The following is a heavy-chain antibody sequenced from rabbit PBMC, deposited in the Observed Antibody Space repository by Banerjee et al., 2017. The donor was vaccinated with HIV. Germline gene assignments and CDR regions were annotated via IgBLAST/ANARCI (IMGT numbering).Heavy chain of an antibody. V-gene: IGHV1S45*01. CDR1: GIDFSSYYY. CDR2: IYPGNGDT. J-gene: IGHJ4*01. CDR3: ARNPSSQYFDL. D-gene: IGHD3-1*01. Sequence: QQQLEESGGGLVKPGGTLTLTCKASGIDFSSYYYMCWVRQAPGKGLEWIASIYPGNGDTYYASWAKGRFTISKTSSTTVTLQMTSLTAADTATYFCARNPSSQYFDLWGPGTLVTVS.